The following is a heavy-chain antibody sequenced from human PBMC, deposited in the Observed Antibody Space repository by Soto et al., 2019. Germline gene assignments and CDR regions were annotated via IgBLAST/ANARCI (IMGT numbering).Heavy chain of an antibody. J-gene: IGHJ3*02. V-gene: IGHV1-18*01. CDR3: ARGRGRDNGDAFDI. Sequence: ASVKVSCKASGYTFTSYGISWVRQAPGQGLEWMGWISASNGNTNYAQRLQGRVTMTTDTSTSTAYMELRSLRSDDTAVYYCARGRGRDNGDAFDIWGQGTMVTVSS. D-gene: IGHD1-1*01. CDR1: GYTFTSYG. CDR2: ISASNGNT.